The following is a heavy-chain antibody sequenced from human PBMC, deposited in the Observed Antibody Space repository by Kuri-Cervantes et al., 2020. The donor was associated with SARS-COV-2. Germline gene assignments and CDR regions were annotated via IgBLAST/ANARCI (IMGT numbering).Heavy chain of an antibody. V-gene: IGHV3-23*03. CDR3: AKFAKVLLWFGDHYYLDY. CDR1: GFTFSSYT. Sequence: GGSLRLSCAASGFTFSSYTMSWVRQAPGKGLEWVSVIYSGGSSTYYADSVKGRFTISRDNSKNTLYLQMNSLRAEDTAVYYCAKFAKVLLWFGDHYYLDYWGQGTLVTVSS. J-gene: IGHJ4*02. D-gene: IGHD3-10*01. CDR2: IYSGGSST.